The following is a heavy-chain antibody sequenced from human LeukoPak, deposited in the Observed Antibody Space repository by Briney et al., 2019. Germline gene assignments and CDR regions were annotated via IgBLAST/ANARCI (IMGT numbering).Heavy chain of an antibody. D-gene: IGHD6-13*01. J-gene: IGHJ6*03. Sequence: PSETLSLTCAVSGYSISSGYYWGWIRQPPGKGLEWIGSIYHSGSTYYNPSLKSRVTISVDTSKNQFSLKLSSVTAADTAVYYCARVAAGTRGYYYYYYMDVWGNGTTATVSS. CDR3: ARVAAGTRGYYYYYYMDV. V-gene: IGHV4-38-2*01. CDR2: IYHSGST. CDR1: GYSISSGYY.